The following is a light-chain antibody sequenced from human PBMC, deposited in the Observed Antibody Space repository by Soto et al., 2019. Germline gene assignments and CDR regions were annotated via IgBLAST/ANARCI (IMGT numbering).Light chain of an antibody. J-gene: IGLJ2*01. Sequence: QSALTQAASVSGSPGQSITISCSGTSSDVGSYDYVSWYQQHPGKAPKLMIYEVSNRPSGVSNRFSGSKSGNTASLTISGLQAEDEADYYCLSYTNSAARVFGGGTKVTVL. CDR3: LSYTNSAARV. CDR1: SSDVGSYDY. V-gene: IGLV2-14*01. CDR2: EVS.